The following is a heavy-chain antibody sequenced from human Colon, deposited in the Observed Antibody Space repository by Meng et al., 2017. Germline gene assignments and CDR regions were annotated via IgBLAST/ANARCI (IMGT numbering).Heavy chain of an antibody. CDR2: IYQSGST. Sequence: GSLRLSCSVSGYSISSGYYWGWIRQPPGKGLEWIGNIYQSGSTYYNPSLKSRVTISGDTSRNQFSLKVTSVTAADTAVYYCARGRGYWGQGTLVTVSS. V-gene: IGHV4-38-2*02. J-gene: IGHJ4*02. CDR1: GYSISSGYY. CDR3: ARGRGY.